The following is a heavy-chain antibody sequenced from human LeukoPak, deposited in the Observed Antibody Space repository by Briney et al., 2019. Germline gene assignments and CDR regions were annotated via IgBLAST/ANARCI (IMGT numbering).Heavy chain of an antibody. Sequence: GRSLRLSCVASGFSFSNYAMTWVRQAPGKGLEWDSTLTGSGISTYYARSVKSRFTISRDNSKNTLYLQMNSLTVEDTAVYFCARDHSETSCYYYLSLGSWGQGTLVTVSS. CDR3: ARDHSETSCYYYLSLGS. CDR1: GFSFSNYA. V-gene: IGHV3-23*01. CDR2: LTGSGIST. D-gene: IGHD3-22*01. J-gene: IGHJ5*02.